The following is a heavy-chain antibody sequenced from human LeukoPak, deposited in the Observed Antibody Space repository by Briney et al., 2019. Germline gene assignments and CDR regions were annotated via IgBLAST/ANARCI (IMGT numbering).Heavy chain of an antibody. Sequence: SVKVSCKASGGTFSSYAISWVRQAPGQGLEWMGRIIPIFGTANYAQKFQGRVTITADKSTSTAYMELSSLRPEDTAVYYCAREVQDIVLMVYAHTWFDPWGQGTLVTVSS. CDR2: IIPIFGTA. J-gene: IGHJ5*02. D-gene: IGHD2-8*01. V-gene: IGHV1-69*06. CDR1: GGTFSSYA. CDR3: AREVQDIVLMVYAHTWFDP.